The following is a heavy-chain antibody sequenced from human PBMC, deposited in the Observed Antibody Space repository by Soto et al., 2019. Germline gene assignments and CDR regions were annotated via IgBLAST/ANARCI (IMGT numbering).Heavy chain of an antibody. D-gene: IGHD5-18*01. CDR2: IYPGDSDT. CDR3: ARLLGVDTAAEGYYYYGMDV. J-gene: IGHJ6*02. V-gene: IGHV5-51*01. CDR1: GYSFTSYW. Sequence: ESLKISCKGSGYSFTSYWIGWVRQVPGKGLEWMGIIYPGDSDTRYSPSFQGQVTISADKSISTAYLQWSSLKASDTAMYYCARLLGVDTAAEGYYYYGMDVWGQGTTVTVSS.